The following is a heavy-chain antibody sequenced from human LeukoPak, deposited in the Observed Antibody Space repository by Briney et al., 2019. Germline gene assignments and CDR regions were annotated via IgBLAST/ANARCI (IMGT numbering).Heavy chain of an antibody. CDR3: AREDDSSGFRPDAFDI. CDR2: IYYSGST. V-gene: IGHV4-59*01. D-gene: IGHD3-22*01. CDR1: GGSISSYY. J-gene: IGHJ3*02. Sequence: PSETLSLTCTVSGGSISSYYWSWIRQPPGKGLEWIGYIYYSGSTNHNPSLKSRVTISVDTSKNQFSLKLSSVTAADTAVYYCAREDDSSGFRPDAFDIWGQGTMVTVSS.